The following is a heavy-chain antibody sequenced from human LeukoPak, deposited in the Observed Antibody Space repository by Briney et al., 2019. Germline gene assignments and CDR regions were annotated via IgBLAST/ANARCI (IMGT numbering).Heavy chain of an antibody. D-gene: IGHD3-22*01. CDR2: INPNSGDT. J-gene: IGHJ3*02. Sequence: ASVKVSCKASGYIFTGYYMHWVRQAPGQGLEWMGWINPNSGDTNYAQKLQGRVTMTTDTSTSTAYMELRSLRSDDTAVYYCAREGDSSGQSAFDIWGQGTMVTVSS. CDR1: GYIFTGYY. V-gene: IGHV1-2*02. CDR3: AREGDSSGQSAFDI.